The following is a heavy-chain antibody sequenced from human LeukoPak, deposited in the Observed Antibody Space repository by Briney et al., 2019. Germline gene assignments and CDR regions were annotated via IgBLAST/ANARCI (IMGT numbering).Heavy chain of an antibody. D-gene: IGHD3-22*01. CDR1: GFTVITNH. Sequence: GGSLRLCCAVSGFTVITNHMTWVRQAPGKGLEWVSAINDVDTPYYADTVRGRFTISRDSANNTLYLQMKRLRAEDTAVYYCARDMVHSSGAFDSWGQGTLVTV. CDR3: ARDMVHSSGAFDS. J-gene: IGHJ4*02. CDR2: INDVDTP. V-gene: IGHV3-53*01.